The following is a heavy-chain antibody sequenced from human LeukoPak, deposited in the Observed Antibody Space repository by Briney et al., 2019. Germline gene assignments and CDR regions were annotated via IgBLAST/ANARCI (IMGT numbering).Heavy chain of an antibody. V-gene: IGHV1-8*02. J-gene: IGHJ6*03. D-gene: IGHD3-10*01. Sequence: ASVKVSCKASGYTFTSYGISWVRQAPGQGLEWMGWMNPNSGNTGYAQKFQGRVTMTRNTSISTAYMELSSLRSEDTAVYYCARGKVRGRKYYYYMDVWGKGTTVTISS. CDR2: MNPNSGNT. CDR3: ARGKVRGRKYYYYMDV. CDR1: GYTFTSYG.